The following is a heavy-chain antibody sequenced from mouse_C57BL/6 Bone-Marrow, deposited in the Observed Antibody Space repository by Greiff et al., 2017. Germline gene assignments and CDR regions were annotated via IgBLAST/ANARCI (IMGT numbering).Heavy chain of an antibody. J-gene: IGHJ3*01. CDR3: ARSTRAWFAY. Sequence: QVQLKQSGPELVKPGASVKISCKASGYAFSSSWMNWVKQRPGKGLEWIGRLYPGDGDTNYNGKFKGKATLTADKSSSTAYMQLSSLTSEDSAVYFCARSTRAWFAYWGQGTLVTVSA. CDR2: LYPGDGDT. CDR1: GYAFSSSW. V-gene: IGHV1-82*01.